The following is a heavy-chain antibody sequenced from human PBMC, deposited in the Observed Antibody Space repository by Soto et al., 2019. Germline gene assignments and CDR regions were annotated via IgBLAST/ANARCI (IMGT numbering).Heavy chain of an antibody. D-gene: IGHD5-12*01. Sequence: GGSLRLSCAASGFTFSNAWMSWVRQAPGKGLEWVGRIKSKTDGGTTDYAAPVKGRFTISRGDSKNTLYLQMNSLKTEDTAVYYCPTDRGPHWRGGYDWDYWGQGTLVTVSS. CDR2: IKSKTDGGTT. CDR3: PTDRGPHWRGGYDWDY. V-gene: IGHV3-15*01. J-gene: IGHJ4*02. CDR1: GFTFSNAW.